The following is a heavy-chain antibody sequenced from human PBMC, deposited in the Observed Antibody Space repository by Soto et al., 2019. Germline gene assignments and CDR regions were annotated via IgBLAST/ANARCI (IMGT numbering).Heavy chain of an antibody. J-gene: IGHJ6*02. CDR3: ASSYYDSLTGYYYYYYGMDV. CDR1: GFTVSGNY. Sequence: PGGSLRLSCAASGFTVSGNYMSWVRQAPGEGLEWVSVIYSGGSTYYADSVKGRFTISRDNSKNTLYLQMNSLRAEDTAVYYCASSYYDSLTGYYYYYYGMDVWGQGTTVTVSS. V-gene: IGHV3-53*01. D-gene: IGHD3-9*01. CDR2: IYSGGST.